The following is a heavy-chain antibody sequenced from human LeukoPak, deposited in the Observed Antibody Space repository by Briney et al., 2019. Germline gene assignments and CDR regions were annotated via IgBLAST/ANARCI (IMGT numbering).Heavy chain of an antibody. J-gene: IGHJ4*02. CDR3: ARRRDSGSLQHFDY. CDR2: ISSSGSTI. D-gene: IGHD1-26*01. Sequence: TGGSLRLSCAASGFTFSDYYMSWIRQAPGKGLEWVSYISSSGSTIYYADSVKGRFTISRDNAKNSLYLQMNSLRAEDTAVYYCARRRDSGSLQHFDYWGQGTLVTVSS. V-gene: IGHV3-11*01. CDR1: GFTFSDYY.